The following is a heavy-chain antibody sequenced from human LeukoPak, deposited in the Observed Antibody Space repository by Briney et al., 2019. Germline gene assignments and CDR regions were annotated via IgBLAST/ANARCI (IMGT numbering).Heavy chain of an antibody. J-gene: IGHJ6*03. Sequence: ASVKVSCKASGYTFTGYYMHWVRQAPGQGLEWMGIMNPSGGSTSYAQKFQGRVTMTRDMSTSTVYMELSSLRSEDTAVYYCARALYRSYMDVWGKGTTVTVSS. V-gene: IGHV1-46*01. CDR3: ARALYRSYMDV. CDR1: GYTFTGYY. D-gene: IGHD2-8*01. CDR2: MNPSGGST.